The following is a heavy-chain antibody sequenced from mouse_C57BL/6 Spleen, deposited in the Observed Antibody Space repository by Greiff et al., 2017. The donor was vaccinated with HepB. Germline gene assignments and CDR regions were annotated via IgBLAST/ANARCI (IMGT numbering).Heavy chain of an antibody. J-gene: IGHJ3*01. D-gene: IGHD2-4*01. CDR2: ISDGGSYT. CDR3: ARDVYDYY. V-gene: IGHV5-4*01. Sequence: EVHLVESGGGLVKPGGSLKLSCAASGFTFSSYAMSWVRQTPEKRLEWVATISDGGSYTYYPDNVKGRFTISRDNAKNNLYLQMSHLKSEDTAMYYCARDVYDYYWGQGTLVTVSA. CDR1: GFTFSSYA.